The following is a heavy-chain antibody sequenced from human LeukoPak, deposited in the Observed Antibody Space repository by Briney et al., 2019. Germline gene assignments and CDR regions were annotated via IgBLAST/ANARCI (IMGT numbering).Heavy chain of an antibody. CDR3: ARVQRPLDGADY. Sequence: PSETLSPTCTVSGVSISRSPYYWGWIRQPPGKGLEWIGSVSYSGSPYYNPSLKSRVTISVDTSKNLFSLKLSSVTAADTAVYYCARVQRPLDGADYWGQGTLVTVSS. V-gene: IGHV4-39*07. CDR2: VSYSGSP. J-gene: IGHJ4*02. CDR1: GVSISRSPYY. D-gene: IGHD1-1*01.